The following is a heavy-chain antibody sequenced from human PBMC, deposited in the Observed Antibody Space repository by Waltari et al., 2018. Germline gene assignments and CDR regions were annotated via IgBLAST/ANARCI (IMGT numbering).Heavy chain of an antibody. CDR3: AVMYDSSGQPGSPIDY. Sequence: QLQLQESGPGLVKPSETLSLTCTVSGGSISSSSYYWGWIRQPPGKGLEWIGSIYYSGSTYYNPSLKSRVTISVDTSKNQFSLKLSSVTAADTAVYYCAVMYDSSGQPGSPIDYWGQGTLVTVSS. CDR2: IYYSGST. V-gene: IGHV4-39*01. CDR1: GGSISSSSYY. D-gene: IGHD3-22*01. J-gene: IGHJ4*02.